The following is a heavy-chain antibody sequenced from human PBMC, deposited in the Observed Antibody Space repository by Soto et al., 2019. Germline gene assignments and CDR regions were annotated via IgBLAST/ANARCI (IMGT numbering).Heavy chain of an antibody. CDR1: GAPVSTYS. Sequence: SETLSLTCSVTGAPVSTYSWSWIRQSPGKGLEWIGYIHYSGGTNYTPSLRSRVTISVDTSKNQLPLNLTSLTAADTAVYYCARGGTSGSAVFNWFDPWGQGTLVTVSS. CDR2: IHYSGGT. D-gene: IGHD3-10*01. J-gene: IGHJ5*02. V-gene: IGHV4-59*02. CDR3: ARGGTSGSAVFNWFDP.